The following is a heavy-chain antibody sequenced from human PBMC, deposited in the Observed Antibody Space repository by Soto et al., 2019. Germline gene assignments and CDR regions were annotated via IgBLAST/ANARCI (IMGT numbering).Heavy chain of an antibody. V-gene: IGHV3-23*01. Sequence: GGSLRLSCAASGFTFSSYALSWVRQAPGKGLEWVSAISGSGGSTYYADSVKGRFTISRDNSKNTLYLQMNSLRAEDTAVDYCAKLSCTYYYGMDVWGQGTTVTVSS. J-gene: IGHJ6*02. CDR3: AKLSCTYYYGMDV. CDR1: GFTFSSYA. CDR2: ISGSGGST.